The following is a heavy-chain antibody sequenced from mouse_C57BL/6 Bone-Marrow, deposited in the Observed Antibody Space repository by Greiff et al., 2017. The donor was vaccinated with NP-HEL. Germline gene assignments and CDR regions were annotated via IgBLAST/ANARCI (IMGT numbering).Heavy chain of an antibody. CDR3: ARYSNYFDY. J-gene: IGHJ2*01. V-gene: IGHV7-3*01. CDR1: GFTFTDYY. CDR2: IRTKANGSTT. Sequence: EVKLQESGGGLVQPGGSLSLSCAASGFTFTDYYMSWVRQPPGKALEWLGFIRTKANGSTTEYSASVQGRFTISRDNSQSILYLQMNALRAEDSATYYCARYSNYFDYWGQGTTLTVSS.